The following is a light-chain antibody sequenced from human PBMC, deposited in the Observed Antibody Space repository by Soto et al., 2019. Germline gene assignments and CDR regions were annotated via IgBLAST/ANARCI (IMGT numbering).Light chain of an antibody. CDR3: QQLNSYPIT. CDR1: QGISSY. V-gene: IGKV1-9*01. J-gene: IGKJ5*01. Sequence: DIQLTQSPSFLSASVGDIVTITCRASQGISSYLAWYQQKPGKAPKLLIYAASTLQSGVPSRFSGSGSGTEFTLTISSLQPEDFATYFCQQLNSYPITVGQGTRREIK. CDR2: AAS.